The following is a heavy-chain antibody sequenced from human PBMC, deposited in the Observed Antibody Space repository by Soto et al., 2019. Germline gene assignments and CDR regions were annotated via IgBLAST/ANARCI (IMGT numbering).Heavy chain of an antibody. Sequence: PGGSLRLSCAASGFTFSNSWMSWVRQAPGKGLEWVGRIKSKADGGTTDYAAPGKVSFTISRDKTKTTLYLQMIRLKTTDTAVYYCTPGGITMIPAAHHAFDLLGQGKMVTVSS. V-gene: IGHV3-15*01. CDR2: IKSKADGGTT. J-gene: IGHJ3*01. CDR3: TPGGITMIPAAHHAFDL. D-gene: IGHD3-22*01. CDR1: GFTFSNSW.